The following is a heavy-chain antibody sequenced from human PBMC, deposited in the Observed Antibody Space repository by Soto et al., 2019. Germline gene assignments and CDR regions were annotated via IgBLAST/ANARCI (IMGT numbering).Heavy chain of an antibody. CDR3: TGITWFRGMDV. V-gene: IGHV6-1*01. J-gene: IGHJ6*01. D-gene: IGHD3-10*01. CDR1: GDSVSSNSAG. Sequence: SHTLSLTCVISGDSVSSNSAGWNLIRQSPSRGLEWLGRTYYKSKWNNDYSLSVKSRITINPDTSKNQFSLHLYSVTPEDTAVYYCTGITWFRGMDVWGQGTTVTVSS. CDR2: TYYKSKWNN.